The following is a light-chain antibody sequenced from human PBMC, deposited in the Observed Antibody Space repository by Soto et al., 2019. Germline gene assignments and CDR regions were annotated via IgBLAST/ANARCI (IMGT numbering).Light chain of an antibody. V-gene: IGKV3D-15*01. Sequence: EIVMTQSPATLSVSPGERATLSCRASQRVNTNVAWYQQEPGQAPRLLIYGASTRATGIPARFSCSVSWTEFALTISSLQSEDFAVYYCQQYNNWPRTFGQGAKVDIK. CDR3: QQYNNWPRT. CDR2: GAS. CDR1: QRVNTN. J-gene: IGKJ1*01.